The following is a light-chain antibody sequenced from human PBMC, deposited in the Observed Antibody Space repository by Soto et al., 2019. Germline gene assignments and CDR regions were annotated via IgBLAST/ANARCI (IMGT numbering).Light chain of an antibody. CDR3: QQYGSSSLVT. CDR1: QSVSSSY. J-gene: IGKJ3*01. V-gene: IGKV3-20*01. Sequence: EIVLTQSPGTLSLSPGERATLSCRASQSVSSSYLAWYQQKPGQAHRLLIYGASSRATGIPDRFSGSGSGTDFTLTISRLEPDDVAVYYCQQYGSSSLVTFGPGTKVDIK. CDR2: GAS.